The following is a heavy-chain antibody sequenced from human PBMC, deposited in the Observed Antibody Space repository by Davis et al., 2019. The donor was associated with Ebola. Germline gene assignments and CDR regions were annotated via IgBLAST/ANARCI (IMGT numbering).Heavy chain of an antibody. CDR3: ARGVQWFGDGNWFDP. J-gene: IGHJ5*02. D-gene: IGHD3-10*01. Sequence: ASVKVSCKASGYTFTSYGISWVRQAPGQGLEWMGWISAYNGNTNYAQKLQGRVTMTTDTSTSTAYMELRSLRSDDTAVYYCARGVQWFGDGNWFDPWGQGTLVTVSS. V-gene: IGHV1-18*04. CDR1: GYTFTSYG. CDR2: ISAYNGNT.